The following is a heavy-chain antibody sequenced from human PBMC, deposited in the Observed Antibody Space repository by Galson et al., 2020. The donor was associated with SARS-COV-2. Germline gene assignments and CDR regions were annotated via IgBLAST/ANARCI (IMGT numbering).Heavy chain of an antibody. CDR2: ISASGDST. D-gene: IGHD3-10*01. CDR3: AKSGRPEAAEFDY. Sequence: QAGGSLRLSCVASGFTFSSHAMNWVRQPPRKGLEWVSLISASGDSTYYAHAVQGRFTSSRDNSKNTLFVRMNSLRADDTAVYYCAKSGRPEAAEFDYWGQGSRVTVS. V-gene: IGHV3-23*01. CDR1: GFTFSSHA. J-gene: IGHJ4*02.